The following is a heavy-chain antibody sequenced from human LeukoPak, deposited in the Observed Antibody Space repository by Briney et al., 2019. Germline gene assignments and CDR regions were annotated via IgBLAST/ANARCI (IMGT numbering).Heavy chain of an antibody. Sequence: GASVKVSCKASGYTFTSYGISWVRQAPGQGLEWMGWISAYNGNTNYAQKLQGRVTMTTDTSTSTAYMELRSLRSDDTAVYYCSTNYYDSSGYYYVGNYYYGMDVWGQGTTVTVSS. D-gene: IGHD3-22*01. CDR1: GYTFTSYG. CDR2: ISAYNGNT. J-gene: IGHJ6*02. CDR3: STNYYDSSGYYYVGNYYYGMDV. V-gene: IGHV1-18*01.